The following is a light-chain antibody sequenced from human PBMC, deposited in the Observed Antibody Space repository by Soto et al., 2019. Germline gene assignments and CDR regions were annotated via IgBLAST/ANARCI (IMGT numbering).Light chain of an antibody. J-gene: IGKJ2*01. V-gene: IGKV3-15*01. CDR1: QSVRSY. CDR2: GAS. Sequence: EIVMTQSPAPLSLSPGETATLSCRASQSVRSYLAWYQQKPGQAPRLLIYGASTRATGILARVIGSGSGTEFTLVSSRLQSEDFGVDYCQQYNSWPPHYTFGPGTKLEIK. CDR3: QQYNSWPPHYT.